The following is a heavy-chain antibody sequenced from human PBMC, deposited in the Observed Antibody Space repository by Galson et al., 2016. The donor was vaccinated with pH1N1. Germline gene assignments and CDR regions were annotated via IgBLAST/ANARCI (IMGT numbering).Heavy chain of an antibody. J-gene: IGHJ4*02. CDR1: GYTFTDYW. D-gene: IGHD3-22*01. CDR3: AREDPMGFYSR. V-gene: IGHV5-51*01. Sequence: QSGAEVKKSGESLKISCEASGYTFTDYWIGWVRQTPGTGLEWIGIIYPRDSDTRYRPSFQGHVTFSADESISSAYLQWSSLKASDSGIYYCAREDPMGFYSRWGQGTLVTVSS. CDR2: IYPRDSDT.